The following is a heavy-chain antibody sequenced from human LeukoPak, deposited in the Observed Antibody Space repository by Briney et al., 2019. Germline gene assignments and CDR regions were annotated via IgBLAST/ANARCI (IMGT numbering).Heavy chain of an antibody. J-gene: IGHJ6*02. V-gene: IGHV1-18*01. CDR1: GYTFTSYG. Sequence: ASVKVSCKASGYTFTSYGISWVRQAPGQGLEWMGWISAYNGNTNYAQKLQGRVTMTTDTSTSTAYMELRSLRSDDTAVYYCARKVLLWFGETLGYYYYGMDVWGQGTTVTVSS. D-gene: IGHD3-10*01. CDR3: ARKVLLWFGETLGYYYYGMDV. CDR2: ISAYNGNT.